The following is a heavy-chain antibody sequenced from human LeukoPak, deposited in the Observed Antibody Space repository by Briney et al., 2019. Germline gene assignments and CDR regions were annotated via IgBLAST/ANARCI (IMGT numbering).Heavy chain of an antibody. V-gene: IGHV7-4-1*02. CDR2: INTKTANP. Sequence: ASVKVSCKSSGYTFTTYVMNWVRQAPGQGLEWMGWINTKTANPTYAQGFTGRFVFSLDTSVSTAYLQISSLKAEDTAMYYCARGEAMATLRNERITWGQGTLVTVSS. D-gene: IGHD5-18*01. CDR1: GYTFTTYV. CDR3: ARGEAMATLRNERIT. J-gene: IGHJ4*02.